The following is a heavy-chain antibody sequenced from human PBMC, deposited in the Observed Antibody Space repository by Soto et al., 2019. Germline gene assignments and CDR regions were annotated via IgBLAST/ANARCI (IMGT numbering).Heavy chain of an antibody. CDR3: ASRPRRNWNYYYNYYYYGMDV. D-gene: IGHD1-7*01. Sequence: SETLSLTCAVSGGSISSSNWWSWVRQPPGKGLEWIGEIYHSGSTNYNPSLKSRVTISVDKSKNQFSLKLSSVTAADTAVYYCASRPRRNWNYYYNYYYYGMDVWGQGTTVTVSS. CDR2: IYHSGST. CDR1: GGSISSSNW. J-gene: IGHJ6*02. V-gene: IGHV4-4*02.